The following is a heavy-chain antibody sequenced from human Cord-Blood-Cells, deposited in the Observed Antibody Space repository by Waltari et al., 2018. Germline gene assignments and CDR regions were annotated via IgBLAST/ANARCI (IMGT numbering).Heavy chain of an antibody. Sequence: EVQLLESGGGLVQPGGSLRLSCAASGFTFSSYAMSWVRQAPGKGLEWVSAISGSGGSTEYADSVKGRFTISRDNSKNTLYLQMNSLRAEDTAVYYCAKFSGSYYYFDYWGQGTLVTVSS. CDR2: ISGSGGST. V-gene: IGHV3-23*01. J-gene: IGHJ4*02. CDR3: AKFSGSYYYFDY. D-gene: IGHD1-26*01. CDR1: GFTFSSYA.